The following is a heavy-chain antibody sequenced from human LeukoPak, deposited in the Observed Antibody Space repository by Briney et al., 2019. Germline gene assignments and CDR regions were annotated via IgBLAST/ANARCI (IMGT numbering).Heavy chain of an antibody. J-gene: IGHJ4*02. D-gene: IGHD5-12*01. Sequence: SVKVSCKASGGTFSSYAISSVRQAPGQGLEWMGGIIPIFGTANYAQKFQGRVTITADESTSTAYMELSSLRSEDTAVYYCARVGSDIVATSYFDYWGQGTLVTVSS. V-gene: IGHV1-69*01. CDR1: GGTFSSYA. CDR3: ARVGSDIVATSYFDY. CDR2: IIPIFGTA.